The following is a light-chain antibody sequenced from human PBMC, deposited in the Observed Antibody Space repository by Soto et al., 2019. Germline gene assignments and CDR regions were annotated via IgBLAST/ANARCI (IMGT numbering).Light chain of an antibody. CDR1: SSDVGGYNY. Sequence: QSVLTQPASVSGSPGQSITISCTGTSSDVGGYNYVSWYQQHPGKAPKLMIYDVSNRPSGVSYRFSGSKSGNTASLTISGLQAEDEADYYCSSYTSSSTGYVFGTGTKVTVL. CDR2: DVS. V-gene: IGLV2-14*01. J-gene: IGLJ1*01. CDR3: SSYTSSSTGYV.